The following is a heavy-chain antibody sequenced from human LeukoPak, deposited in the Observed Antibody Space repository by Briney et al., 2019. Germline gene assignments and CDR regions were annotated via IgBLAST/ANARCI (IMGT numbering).Heavy chain of an antibody. CDR2: ISSNGGST. Sequence: GGSLRLSCAASGFTFSSYAMHWVRQAPGKGLEYVSAISSNGGSTYYANSVKGGFTISRDNSKNTLYLQMGSLRAEDMAVYYCARDWGVVPAAILFYWGQGTLVTVSS. CDR3: ARDWGVVPAAILFY. V-gene: IGHV3-64*01. CDR1: GFTFSSYA. D-gene: IGHD2-2*01. J-gene: IGHJ4*02.